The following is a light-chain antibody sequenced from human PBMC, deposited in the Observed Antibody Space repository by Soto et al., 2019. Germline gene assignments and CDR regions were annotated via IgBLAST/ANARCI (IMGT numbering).Light chain of an antibody. V-gene: IGLV2-14*01. J-gene: IGLJ2*01. CDR1: SSDVGGYNY. Sequence: QAVVTQPASVSESPGQSITISCTGTSSDVGGYNYVSWYQQHPGKPPKLMIYDVSNRPSGVSNRFSGSKSGNTASLTISGLQAEDEADYYCTSYTGSSTVLFGGGTKLTVL. CDR3: TSYTGSSTVL. CDR2: DVS.